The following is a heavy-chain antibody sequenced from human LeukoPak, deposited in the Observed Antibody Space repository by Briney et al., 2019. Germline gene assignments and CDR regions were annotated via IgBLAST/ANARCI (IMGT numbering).Heavy chain of an antibody. J-gene: IGHJ4*02. CDR2: TYYSGSN. V-gene: IGHV4-59*12. CDR3: ARDWLDSGTPDRFDY. CDR1: GGSLRSYY. Sequence: SETLSLTCTVSGGSLRSYYWSWIRQPPGKGLEWIGYTYYSGSNNYNPSLKSRVTMSVDTSKNQFSLKLTSVTAADTAVYYCARDWLDSGTPDRFDYWGQGTLVTVSS. D-gene: IGHD3-10*01.